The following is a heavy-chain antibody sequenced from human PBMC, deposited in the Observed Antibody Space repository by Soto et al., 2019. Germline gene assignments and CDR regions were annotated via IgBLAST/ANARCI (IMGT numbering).Heavy chain of an antibody. J-gene: IGHJ4*02. CDR1: GGSFSGYY. V-gene: IGHV4-34*01. CDR3: ARGNVDIVATVFDY. D-gene: IGHD5-12*01. Sequence: QVQLQQWGAGLLKPSETLSLTCAVYGGSFSGYYWSWIRQPPGKGLEWIGEINHSGSTNYNPSLKGRVTISVDTSKDQFSLKRSSVTAADTAVYYCARGNVDIVATVFDYWGQGTLVTVSS. CDR2: INHSGST.